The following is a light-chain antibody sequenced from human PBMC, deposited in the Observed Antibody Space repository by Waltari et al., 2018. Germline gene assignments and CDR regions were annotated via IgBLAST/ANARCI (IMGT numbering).Light chain of an antibody. V-gene: IGKV2-29*02. CDR1: PSLLHSDGKTY. CDR3: MQGLHLPYT. CDR2: DVS. Sequence: DVVMTQTPLSLSVTPGQPASISCKSSPSLLHSDGKTYLQWYQQKSGQSPQLLIYDVSSRFSGVSDRFSGSGSGTDFTLKISRVEAEDVGIYYCMQGLHLPYTFGGGTKVEIE. J-gene: IGKJ4*01.